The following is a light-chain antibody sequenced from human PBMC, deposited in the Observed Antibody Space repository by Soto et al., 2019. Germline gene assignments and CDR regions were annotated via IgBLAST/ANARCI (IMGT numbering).Light chain of an antibody. CDR3: QTYDGSLSDYG. CDR2: NNY. Sequence: QSVLTQPPSVSGAPGQTVTISCTGSSSNIGAGFKVHWYQQLPETAPTLLIFNNYNRPSGVSDRFSGSNSGTSASLAITGLQASDEADYYCQTYDGSLSDYGFGTGTKVTVL. J-gene: IGLJ1*01. V-gene: IGLV1-40*01. CDR1: SSNIGAGFK.